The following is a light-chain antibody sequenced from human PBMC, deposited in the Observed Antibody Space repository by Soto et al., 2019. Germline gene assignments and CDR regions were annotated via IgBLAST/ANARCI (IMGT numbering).Light chain of an antibody. CDR1: RSVLFSSASENY. Sequence: DIVMTQSPDSLAVSLGERATINCKSSRSVLFSSASENYLAWYQQKPGQPPKLLIYWASTGEAGVPDRFSGSGSGTDFTLTISSLQAEDVAVYYCQQFYSSPYTFGQGTKLEI. J-gene: IGKJ2*01. V-gene: IGKV4-1*01. CDR3: QQFYSSPYT. CDR2: WAS.